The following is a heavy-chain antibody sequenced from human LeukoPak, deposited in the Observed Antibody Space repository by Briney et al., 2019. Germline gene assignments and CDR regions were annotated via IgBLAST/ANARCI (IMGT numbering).Heavy chain of an antibody. Sequence: GGSLRLSCAASGFTFSSYSMNWVRQAPGKGLEWVSSISSSSSYIYYADSVKGRFTISRDNAKNSLYLQMNSLRAEDTAVYYCARRYGSGSYYKSNWFDPWGQGTLVTVSS. J-gene: IGHJ5*02. CDR3: ARRYGSGSYYKSNWFDP. D-gene: IGHD3-10*01. CDR2: ISSSSSYI. CDR1: GFTFSSYS. V-gene: IGHV3-21*01.